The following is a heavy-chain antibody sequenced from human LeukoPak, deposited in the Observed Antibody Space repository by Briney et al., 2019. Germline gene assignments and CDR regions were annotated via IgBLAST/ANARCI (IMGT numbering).Heavy chain of an antibody. CDR1: GFTFSSYS. Sequence: GGSLRLSCAASGFTFSSYSMNWVRQAPGKGLEWVSSISSSSSYIYYADSVKGRFTISRDNAKNSLYLQMNSLRAEDTAVYHCARAKEKQSYYFDYWGQGTLVTVSS. CDR2: ISSSSSYI. D-gene: IGHD1/OR15-1a*01. CDR3: ARAKEKQSYYFDY. J-gene: IGHJ4*02. V-gene: IGHV3-21*01.